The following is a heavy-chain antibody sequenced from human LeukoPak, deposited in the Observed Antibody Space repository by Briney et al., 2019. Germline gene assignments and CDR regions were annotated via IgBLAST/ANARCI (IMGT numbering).Heavy chain of an antibody. Sequence: WIRQAPGKGLEWVSAISNNGGYTYYADSVQGRFTISRDNSKSTLCLQMNSLRAEDTAVYYCAKQLGYCSDGSCYFPYWGQGTLVTVSS. J-gene: IGHJ4*02. CDR2: ISNNGGYT. D-gene: IGHD2-15*01. CDR3: AKQLGYCSDGSCYFPY. V-gene: IGHV3-23*01.